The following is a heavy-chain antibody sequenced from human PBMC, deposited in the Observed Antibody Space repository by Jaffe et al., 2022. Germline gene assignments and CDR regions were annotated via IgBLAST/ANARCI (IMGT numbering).Heavy chain of an antibody. J-gene: IGHJ3*02. V-gene: IGHV5-51*03. CDR3: VTTVGYSSGWSGAGAFDI. CDR2: IYPGDSDT. D-gene: IGHD6-19*01. CDR1: GYSFTSYW. Sequence: EVQLVQSGAEVKKPGESLKISCKGSGYSFTSYWIGWVRQMPGKGLEWMGIIYPGDSDTRYSPSFQGQVTISADKSISTAYLQWSSLKASDTAMYYCVTTVGYSSGWSGAGAFDIWGQGTMVTVSS.